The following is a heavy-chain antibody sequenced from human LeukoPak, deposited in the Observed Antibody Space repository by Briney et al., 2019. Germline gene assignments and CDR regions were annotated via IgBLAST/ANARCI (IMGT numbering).Heavy chain of an antibody. CDR2: IWYDGSNK. D-gene: IGHD6-13*01. V-gene: IGHV3-33*01. CDR1: GFTFSSYG. CDR3: AIDRSSPYYYMDV. J-gene: IGHJ6*03. Sequence: GGSLRLSCAASGFTFSSYGMHWVRQAPGKGLEWVAVIWYDGSNKYYADSVKGRFTISRDNSKNTLYLQMNSLRAEDTAVYYCAIDRSSPYYYMDVWGKGTTVTVSS.